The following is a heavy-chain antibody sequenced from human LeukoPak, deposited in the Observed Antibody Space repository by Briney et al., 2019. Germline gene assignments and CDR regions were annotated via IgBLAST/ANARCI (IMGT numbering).Heavy chain of an antibody. Sequence: SETLSLTCAVYGGSFSGYYWSWIRQPPGKGLEWIGEINHSGSTNYNPSLKSRVTISVDTSKNQFSLKLSSVTAAGTAVYYCASGYCSSTSCYAFDYWGQGTLVTVSS. V-gene: IGHV4-34*01. J-gene: IGHJ4*02. CDR3: ASGYCSSTSCYAFDY. CDR2: INHSGST. CDR1: GGSFSGYY. D-gene: IGHD2-2*01.